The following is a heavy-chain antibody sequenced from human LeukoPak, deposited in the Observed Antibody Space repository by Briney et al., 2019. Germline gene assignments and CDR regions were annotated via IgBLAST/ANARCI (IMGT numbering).Heavy chain of an antibody. J-gene: IGHJ4*02. CDR2: INAGNGHT. Sequence: ASVKASCKASVYTFSGYAIHWVSQAPGQRFEWMGWINAGNGHTKYSQNFQGRVTITRDSSANIVYMDVSSLTSEDTAVYYCARGIWSATRVDYYLDNWGRGTLVTVSS. D-gene: IGHD5-24*01. CDR3: ARGIWSATRVDYYLDN. CDR1: VYTFSGYA. V-gene: IGHV1-3*01.